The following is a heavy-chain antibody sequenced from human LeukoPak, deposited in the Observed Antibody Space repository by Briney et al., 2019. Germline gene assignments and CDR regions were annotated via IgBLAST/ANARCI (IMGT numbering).Heavy chain of an antibody. V-gene: IGHV3-66*01. CDR2: IYSGGST. Sequence: GGSLRLSCAASEFSVGSNYMTWVRQAPGKGLEWVSVIYSGGSTYYADSVKGRFTISRDNSKNTLYLQMNSLRAEDTAVYYCAREGLLDYGGNPIGGWGQGTLVTVSS. CDR3: AREGLLDYGGNPIGG. D-gene: IGHD4-23*01. J-gene: IGHJ4*02. CDR1: EFSVGSNY.